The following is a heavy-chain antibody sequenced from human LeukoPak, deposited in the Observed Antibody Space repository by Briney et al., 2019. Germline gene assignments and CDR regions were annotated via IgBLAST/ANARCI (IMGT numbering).Heavy chain of an antibody. V-gene: IGHV3-30*18. Sequence: GGSLRLSCAASEFIFSSYGMHWVRQAPGKGLEWVAVISYDGSNKYYADSVKGRFTISRDNSKNTLYLQMNSLRAEDTAVYYCAKVTMVDAFDIWGQGTMVTVSS. J-gene: IGHJ3*02. CDR3: AKVTMVDAFDI. CDR2: ISYDGSNK. D-gene: IGHD3-10*01. CDR1: EFIFSSYG.